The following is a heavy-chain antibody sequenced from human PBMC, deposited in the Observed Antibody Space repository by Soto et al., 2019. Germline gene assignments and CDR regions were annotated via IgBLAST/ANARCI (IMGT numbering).Heavy chain of an antibody. Sequence: QVRVQQSGPGLVKPSETLSLTCTVSSGPSKSHNWGWIRQPPGRGLEWIGYVYDTWSTSYNPSLKSRVPVSADTSTNRISLTLRFVTAADTAVYYCVRQGIGFLHGLVDVWGQGTTVIVSS. J-gene: IGHJ6*01. D-gene: IGHD3-10*01. V-gene: IGHV4-59*08. CDR1: SGPSKSHN. CDR2: VYDTWST. CDR3: VRQGIGFLHGLVDV.